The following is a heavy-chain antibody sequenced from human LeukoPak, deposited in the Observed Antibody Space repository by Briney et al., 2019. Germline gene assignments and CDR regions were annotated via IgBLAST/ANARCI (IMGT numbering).Heavy chain of an antibody. D-gene: IGHD3-9*01. Sequence: PGGSLSLPCAASGFTFSSYWMSWVRQAPGKGLEWVANIKQDGSEKYYVDSVKGRFTISRDNAKNSLYLQMNSLRAEDTAVYYCARDGYYDILTGYFSHFDYWGQGTLVTVSS. J-gene: IGHJ4*02. CDR1: GFTFSSYW. CDR3: ARDGYYDILTGYFSHFDY. CDR2: IKQDGSEK. V-gene: IGHV3-7*01.